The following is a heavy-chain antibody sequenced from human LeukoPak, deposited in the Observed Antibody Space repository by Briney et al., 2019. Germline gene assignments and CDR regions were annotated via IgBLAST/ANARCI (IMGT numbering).Heavy chain of an antibody. Sequence: SETLSLTCAVSGYSISSGYYWGWVRQPPGKGLEWIGCIYHSGSPYYNPSLKSRVTISVHTSKNQFSLKLSSVTAADTAVYYCARDGPPYGSGSYFHYYYYGMDVWGKGTTVTVSS. CDR3: ARDGPPYGSGSYFHYYYYGMDV. CDR2: IYHSGSP. V-gene: IGHV4-38-2*02. J-gene: IGHJ6*04. D-gene: IGHD3-10*01. CDR1: GYSISSGYY.